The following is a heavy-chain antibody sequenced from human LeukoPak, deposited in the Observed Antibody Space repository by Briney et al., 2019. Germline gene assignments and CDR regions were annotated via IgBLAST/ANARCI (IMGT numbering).Heavy chain of an antibody. CDR3: APVSEY. CDR1: GFTFNYFW. V-gene: IGHV3-74*01. CDR2: INNDGTAT. Sequence: GGSLRLSCAASGFTFNYFWMHWVRQVPGKGLVWVSGINNDGTATYYADSGKGRFTISRDNAKNTVYLQMNGLRAEDKPVYYCAPVSEYWGQGTLVTVSS. J-gene: IGHJ4*02.